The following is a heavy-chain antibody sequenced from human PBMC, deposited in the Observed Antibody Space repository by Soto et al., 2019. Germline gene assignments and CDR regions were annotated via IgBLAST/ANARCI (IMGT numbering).Heavy chain of an antibody. D-gene: IGHD3-10*01. CDR2: ISPMFGAA. CDR3: AREVQVHTPAFVY. Sequence: QVQLVQSGAEIKKPGSSGKVSCQSSGGTFNTYAMNWVRQAPGQGPEWMGDISPMFGAANYAPKFHGRVTITADQSTGTSSMQLSSLTSEDTALYFCAREVQVHTPAFVYWGQGTLVTVSS. J-gene: IGHJ4*02. V-gene: IGHV1-69*19. CDR1: GGTFNTYA.